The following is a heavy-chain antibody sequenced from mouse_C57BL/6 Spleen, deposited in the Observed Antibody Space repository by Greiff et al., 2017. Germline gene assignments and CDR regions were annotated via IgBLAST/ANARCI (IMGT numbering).Heavy chain of an antibody. CDR3: ARRYSNYVDYAMDY. Sequence: QVQLQQPGAELVKPGASVKLSCKASGYTFTSYWMHWVKQRPGRGLEWIGRIDPNSGGTKYNEKFKSKATLTADKSSSTAYMQLSSLTSEDSAVDFGARRYSNYVDYAMDYWGQGTSVTVSS. CDR1: GYTFTSYW. J-gene: IGHJ4*01. V-gene: IGHV1-62-3*01. D-gene: IGHD2-5*01. CDR2: IDPNSGGT.